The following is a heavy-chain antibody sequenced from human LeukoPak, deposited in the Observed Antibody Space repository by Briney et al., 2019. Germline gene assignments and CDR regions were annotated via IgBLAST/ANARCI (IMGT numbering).Heavy chain of an antibody. V-gene: IGHV1-24*01. CDR2: FDPEDGET. CDR1: GYTFTSYD. CDR3: ATVTVTTLAIDY. D-gene: IGHD4-17*01. Sequence: ASVKVSCKASGYTFTSYDINWVRQAPGKGLEWMGGFDPEDGETIYAQKFQGRVTMTEDTSTDTAYMELSSLRSEDTAVYYCATVTVTTLAIDYWGQGTLVTVSS. J-gene: IGHJ4*02.